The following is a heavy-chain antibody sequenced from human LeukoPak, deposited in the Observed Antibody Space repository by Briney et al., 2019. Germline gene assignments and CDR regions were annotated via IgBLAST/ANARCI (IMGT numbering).Heavy chain of an antibody. CDR2: IYTSGST. J-gene: IGHJ6*03. Sequence: SETLSLTCTVSGGSISSYYWSWIRQPPGKGLEWIGYIYTSGSTNYNPSLKSRVTISVDTSKNQFSLKLSSVTAADTAVYYCARRWLFSYMDVWGKGTTVTVSS. CDR1: GGSISSYY. D-gene: IGHD3-9*01. V-gene: IGHV4-4*09. CDR3: ARRWLFSYMDV.